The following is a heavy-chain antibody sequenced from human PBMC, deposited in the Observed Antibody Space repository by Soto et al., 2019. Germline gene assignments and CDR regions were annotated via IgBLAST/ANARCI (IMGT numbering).Heavy chain of an antibody. Sequence: QVQLQESGPGLVKPSQTLSLTCTVSGGSISSGGYYWSWIRQHPRKGLEWIGYIYYSGSTYYNPSCMSRVTISVYTSKNKFSLKLSSVTGEDTAVYHCARDGIWAVSGMYGWGQGTTVTVSS. CDR2: IYYSGST. CDR3: ARDGIWAVSGMYG. J-gene: IGHJ6*02. D-gene: IGHD3-16*01. CDR1: GGSISSGGYY. V-gene: IGHV4-31*03.